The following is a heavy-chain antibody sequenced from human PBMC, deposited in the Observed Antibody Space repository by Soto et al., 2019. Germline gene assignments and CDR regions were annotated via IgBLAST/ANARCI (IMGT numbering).Heavy chain of an antibody. J-gene: IGHJ4*02. CDR2: ISYDGSNK. CDR1: GFTFSSYG. V-gene: IGHV3-30*18. CDR3: AKDDFDY. Sequence: PGGSLRLSCAASGFTFSSYGMHWVRQAPGKGLEWVAVISYDGSNKYYADSVKGRFTISRDNSKNTLYLQMNSLGAEDTAVYYCAKDDFDYWGQGTLVTVSS.